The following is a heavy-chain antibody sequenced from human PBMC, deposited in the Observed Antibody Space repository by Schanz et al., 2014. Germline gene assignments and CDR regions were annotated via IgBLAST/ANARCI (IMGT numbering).Heavy chain of an antibody. CDR1: GFTVSNSY. Sequence: EVQLVESGGGLVQPGGSLRLSCAASGFTVSNSYIHWVRQAPGKGLEWLSHISGSGGDSVDYADSVKGRFTISRDNTSTSLYLQINRVSAEDAAVYFCPRDYERALSSPRHDAFDVWGQGTVVTVSS. J-gene: IGHJ3*01. V-gene: IGHV3-48*04. CDR2: ISGSGGDSV. D-gene: IGHD3-16*01. CDR3: PRDYERALSSPRHDAFDV.